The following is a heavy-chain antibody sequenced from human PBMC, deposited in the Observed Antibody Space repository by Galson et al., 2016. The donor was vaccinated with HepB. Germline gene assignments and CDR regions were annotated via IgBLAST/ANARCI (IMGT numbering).Heavy chain of an antibody. J-gene: IGHJ3*02. V-gene: IGHV3-9*01. CDR3: AKDSGAYYYDSSGYRRNAFDI. Sequence: SLRLSCAASGFTLDHYAMHWVRQAPGKGLEWVSGISWNSGSIGYAASVKGRLTISRDHAKNSLYLKMNSLRAGDTALYYCAKDSGAYYYDSSGYRRNAFDIWGQGTMVTVSS. D-gene: IGHD3-22*01. CDR1: GFTLDHYA. CDR2: ISWNSGSI.